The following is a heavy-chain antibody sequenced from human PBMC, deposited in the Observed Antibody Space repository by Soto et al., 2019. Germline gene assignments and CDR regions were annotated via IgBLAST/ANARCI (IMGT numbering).Heavy chain of an antibody. CDR3: ASHQQWLVQPCFDY. CDR2: IHYSGST. CDR1: GGSISSSSYY. D-gene: IGHD6-19*01. Sequence: QLQLQESGPGLVKPSETLSLTCTVSGGSISSSSYYWGWIRQPPGKGREWIGSIHYSGSTYYNPALKSRITISGDTSKNQFSLKLSSVPAADTAVYYCASHQQWLVQPCFDYWGQGTLVTVSS. V-gene: IGHV4-39*01. J-gene: IGHJ4*02.